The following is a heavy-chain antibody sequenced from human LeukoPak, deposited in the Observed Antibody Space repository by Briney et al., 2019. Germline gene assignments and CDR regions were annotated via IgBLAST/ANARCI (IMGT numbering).Heavy chain of an antibody. D-gene: IGHD2-2*01. CDR2: IYHSGDT. J-gene: IGHJ6*03. V-gene: IGHV4-38-2*02. CDR3: ARVTVVPAADNYYYYYMDV. CDR1: GYSISNGYY. Sequence: SETLSLTCTVSGYSISNGYYWGWIRQPPGKGLEWIGTIYHSGDTYYNPSLKSRVTMSVDTSKNQFSLKLSSVTAADTAVYYCARVTVVPAADNYYYYYMDVWGKGTTVTISS.